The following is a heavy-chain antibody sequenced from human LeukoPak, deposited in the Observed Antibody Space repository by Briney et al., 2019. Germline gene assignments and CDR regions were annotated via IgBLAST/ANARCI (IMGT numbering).Heavy chain of an antibody. Sequence: SVKVSCKASGGTFSSYAISWVRQAPGQGLEWMGGIIPIFGTANYAQKFQGRVTITADESTSTAYMELSSLRFEDTAVYYCARGIDSGWYVLLDYWGQGTLVTVSS. CDR3: ARGIDSGWYVLLDY. V-gene: IGHV1-69*13. D-gene: IGHD6-19*01. J-gene: IGHJ4*02. CDR2: IIPIFGTA. CDR1: GGTFSSYA.